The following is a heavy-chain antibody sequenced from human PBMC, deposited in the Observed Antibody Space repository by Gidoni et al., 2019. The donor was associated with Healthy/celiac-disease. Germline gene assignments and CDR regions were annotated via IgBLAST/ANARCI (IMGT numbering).Heavy chain of an antibody. CDR3: ARGRGVSIAAAGYYFDY. Sequence: QVQLVQSGAEVKKPGSSVKVYCKAYGGTFSSYAISWVRQAPGQGLEWMGGIIPIFGTANYAQKFQGRVTITADKSTSTAYMELSSLRSEDTAVYYCARGRGVSIAAAGYYFDYWGQGTLVTVSS. D-gene: IGHD6-13*01. CDR2: IIPIFGTA. CDR1: GGTFSSYA. V-gene: IGHV1-69*06. J-gene: IGHJ4*02.